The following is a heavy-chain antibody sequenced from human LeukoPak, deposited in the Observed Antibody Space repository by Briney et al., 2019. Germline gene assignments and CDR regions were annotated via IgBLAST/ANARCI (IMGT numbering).Heavy chain of an antibody. V-gene: IGHV4-39*01. D-gene: IGHD6-13*01. J-gene: IGHJ4*02. Sequence: PSETLSLTCTVSCGSISSSSYYWGWIHQPPGKGLEWIGSIYYSGSTYHNPSLKSRVTISVDTSKHQFSLKLSSVTAADTAVYYCARRGGIYIAASPTDYWGQGTLVTVSS. CDR3: ARRGGIYIAASPTDY. CDR2: IYYSGST. CDR1: CGSISSSSYY.